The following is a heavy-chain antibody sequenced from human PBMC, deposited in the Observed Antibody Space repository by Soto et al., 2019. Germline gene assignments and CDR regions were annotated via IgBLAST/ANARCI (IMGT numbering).Heavy chain of an antibody. Sequence: PGESLKISCEASGYSFTSNWIGWVRQMPGKGLEWMGIINPADSDIKYSPSFQGQVTISADKSISTVYLPRSSLPASDTAMYYCAGHSREAKGWTIRSLDYWGQGNLVTVSS. CDR1: GYSFTSNW. V-gene: IGHV5-51*01. J-gene: IGHJ4*02. CDR2: INPADSDI. D-gene: IGHD2-2*01. CDR3: AGHSREAKGWTIRSLDY.